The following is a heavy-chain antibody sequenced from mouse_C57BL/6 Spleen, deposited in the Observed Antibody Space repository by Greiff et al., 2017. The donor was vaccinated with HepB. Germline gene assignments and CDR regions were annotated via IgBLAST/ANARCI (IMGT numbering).Heavy chain of an antibody. J-gene: IGHJ3*01. CDR1: GYSFTDYN. D-gene: IGHD1-1*01. V-gene: IGHV1-39*01. CDR2: INPNYGTT. CDR3: AKLLRSMGFAY. Sequence: HLVESGPELVKPGASVKISCKASGYSFTDYNMNWVKQSNGKSLEWIGVINPNYGTTSYNQKFKGKATLTVDQSSSTAYMQLNSLTSEDSAVYYCAKLLRSMGFAYWGQGTLVTVSA.